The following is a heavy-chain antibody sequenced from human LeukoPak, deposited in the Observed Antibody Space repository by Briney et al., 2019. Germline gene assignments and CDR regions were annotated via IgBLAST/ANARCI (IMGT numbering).Heavy chain of an antibody. CDR2: INAGNGNT. V-gene: IGHV1-3*01. CDR3: ARIGQQLVRDY. J-gene: IGHJ4*02. CDR1: GYTFTSYA. Sequence: GASVKVSCKASGYTFTSYAIHWVRQAPGQRLEWMGWINAGNGNTKYSQKFQGRVTITRDTSASTAYMELSSLRSEDTAVYYCARIGQQLVRDYWGQGTLVTVSS. D-gene: IGHD6-13*01.